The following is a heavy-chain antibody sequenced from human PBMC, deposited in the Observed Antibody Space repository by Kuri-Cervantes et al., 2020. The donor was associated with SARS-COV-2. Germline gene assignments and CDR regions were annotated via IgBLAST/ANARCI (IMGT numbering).Heavy chain of an antibody. CDR1: GITFSNYA. CDR3: ARDASYNGSYGSFQH. Sequence: SRATFGITFSNYAIHWVRQAPGKGLEWVALIAYDGSTKYYIDSVKGRFTISRDNSKNTLFLQMNTLKTEDTAMLYCARDASYNGSYGSFQHWGQGTLVTVSS. CDR2: IAYDGSTK. D-gene: IGHD1-26*01. J-gene: IGHJ1*01. V-gene: IGHV3-30*10.